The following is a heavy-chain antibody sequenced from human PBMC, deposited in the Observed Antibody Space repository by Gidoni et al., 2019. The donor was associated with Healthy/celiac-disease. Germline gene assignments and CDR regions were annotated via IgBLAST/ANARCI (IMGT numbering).Heavy chain of an antibody. D-gene: IGHD6-13*01. CDR3: ARDFDIAAAGNFDY. CDR1: GFTFSSYN. V-gene: IGHV3-21*01. Sequence: EVQLVESGGGLVKPGGSLGPSLSAAGFTFSSYNMNWVRQAPGKGLEWVSSISSSSSYIYYADSVKGRFTISRDNAKNSLYLQMNSLRAEDTAVYYCARDFDIAAAGNFDYWGQGTLVTVSS. J-gene: IGHJ4*02. CDR2: ISSSSSYI.